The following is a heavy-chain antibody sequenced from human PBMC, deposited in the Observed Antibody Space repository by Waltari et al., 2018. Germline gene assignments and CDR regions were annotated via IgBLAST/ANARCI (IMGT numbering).Heavy chain of an antibody. CDR2: INPQDSVT. CDR3: ARHKGGIVEGINY. CDR1: GYSFTSYW. V-gene: IGHV5-51*01. Sequence: EVQLVQSGAEMKKPGESLNISCEATGYSFTSYWIAWVRQVPGKGLEWMAIINPQDSVTRYSPSFPGRVTISVDKSIRTAYLHWTTLKASDSGTYYCARHKGGIVEGINYWGQGTLVAVSS. J-gene: IGHJ4*02. D-gene: IGHD1-26*01.